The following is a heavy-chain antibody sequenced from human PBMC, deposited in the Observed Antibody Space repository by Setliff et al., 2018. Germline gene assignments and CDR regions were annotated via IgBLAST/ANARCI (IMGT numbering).Heavy chain of an antibody. J-gene: IGHJ6*02. V-gene: IGHV1-69*13. D-gene: IGHD3-22*01. CDR1: GGFSTHA. CDR2: IIPILGTT. Sequence: SVKVSCKASGGFSTHAISWVRQVPGQGLEWMGGIIPILGTTDYAQNFQGRVTITADESTSTAYMELSSLRSEDTAVYYCARANYYDSSGHSVYGMDVWGQGTTVTVSS. CDR3: ARANYYDSSGHSVYGMDV.